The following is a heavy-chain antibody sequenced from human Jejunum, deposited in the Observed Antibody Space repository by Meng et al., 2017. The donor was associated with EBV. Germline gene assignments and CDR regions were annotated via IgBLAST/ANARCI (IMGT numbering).Heavy chain of an antibody. D-gene: IGHD1-26*01. CDR1: GGSISSSSYY. J-gene: IGHJ4*02. V-gene: IGHV4-39*01. Sequence: QLQLQESGPGLVKPSETPSLTCTVSGGSISSSSYYWGWIRQPPGKGLEWIGTYYNSGSTYYNPSLKSRVTISVDTSKNQFSLKLISVTAADTAAYYCARQGPSGSPFDYWGQGTLGTVAS. CDR3: ARQGPSGSPFDY. CDR2: YYNSGST.